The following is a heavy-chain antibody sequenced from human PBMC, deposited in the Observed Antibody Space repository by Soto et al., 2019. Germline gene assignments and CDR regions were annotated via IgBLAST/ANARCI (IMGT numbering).Heavy chain of an antibody. CDR2: INPSGGST. J-gene: IGHJ6*02. CDR1: GYTFTSCY. V-gene: IGHV1-46*01. Sequence: ASVKVSCKASGYTFTSCYMHWVRQAPGQGLEWMGIINPSGGSTSYAQKFQGRVTMTRDTSTSTVYMELSSLRSEDTAVYYCARGGTIFGVVIEYYYYYGMDVWGQGTTVTVSS. D-gene: IGHD3-3*01. CDR3: ARGGTIFGVVIEYYYYYGMDV.